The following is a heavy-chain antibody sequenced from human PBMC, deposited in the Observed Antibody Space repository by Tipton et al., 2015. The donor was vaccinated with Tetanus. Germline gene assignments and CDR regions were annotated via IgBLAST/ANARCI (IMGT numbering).Heavy chain of an antibody. CDR2: ISQTGDT. CDR1: GGSISSSPYY. CDR3: ARDGWGLTNWFDS. Sequence: LRLSCTVSGGSISSSPYYWDWIRQPPGKGLEWIGEISQTGDTKYNPSLKSRVAMSLDTSKSQFSLKLSSVTAADTAVYYCARDGWGLTNWFDSWGQGTLVTVSS. D-gene: IGHD4/OR15-4a*01. J-gene: IGHJ5*01. V-gene: IGHV4-39*07.